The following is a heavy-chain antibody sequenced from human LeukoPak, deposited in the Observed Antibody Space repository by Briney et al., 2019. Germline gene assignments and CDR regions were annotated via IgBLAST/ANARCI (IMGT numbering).Heavy chain of an antibody. J-gene: IGHJ4*02. Sequence: KSSETLSLTCTVSGGSISSYYWSWIRQPPGKGLEWIGCIFYSGSTNCNPSLKSRVTISKDTSKNQFSLKLSSVTAADTAVYYCARDGAVAGTPALVVDYWGQGTLVTVSS. D-gene: IGHD6-19*01. CDR2: IFYSGST. CDR3: ARDGAVAGTPALVVDY. V-gene: IGHV4-59*12. CDR1: GGSISSYY.